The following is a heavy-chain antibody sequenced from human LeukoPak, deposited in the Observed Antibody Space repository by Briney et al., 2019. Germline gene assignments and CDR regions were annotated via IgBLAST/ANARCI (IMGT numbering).Heavy chain of an antibody. CDR2: IIPIFDMS. CDR1: GGTFNTYT. V-gene: IGHV1-69*04. CDR3: ARDPGDFHDSTGFRIDVFDI. J-gene: IGHJ3*02. Sequence: ASVKVSCKASGGTFNTYTIIWVRQAPGQGLEWMGRIIPIFDMSHFAQKFQVRVTITADKSTNTAYMELTSLRADDTAVYYCARDPGDFHDSTGFRIDVFDIWGQGTMVTVSS. D-gene: IGHD3-22*01.